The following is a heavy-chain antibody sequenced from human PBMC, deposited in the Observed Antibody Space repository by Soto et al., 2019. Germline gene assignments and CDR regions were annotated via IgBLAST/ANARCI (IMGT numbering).Heavy chain of an antibody. CDR1: GFTFNSHA. CDR2: ISGDGGTT. CDR3: ARGLYLGCYYSDY. J-gene: IGHJ4*02. V-gene: IGHV3-23*01. Sequence: EVQLLESGGGLVQPGGSLTLSCAGSGFTFNSHAMSWVRQAPGKGLKWVSVISGDGGTTDYADSVKGRFTTSRDNSKITVFLHIHSLTAEDTAVYYCARGLYLGCYYSDYWGQGTLVAVSS. D-gene: IGHD3-10*01.